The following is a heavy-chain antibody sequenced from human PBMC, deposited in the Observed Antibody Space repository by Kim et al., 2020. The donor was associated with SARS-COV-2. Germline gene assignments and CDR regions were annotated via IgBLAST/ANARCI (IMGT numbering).Heavy chain of an antibody. Sequence: SETLSLTCTVSGGSVSSGSYYWSWIRQPPGKGLEWIGYIYYSGSTNYNPSLKSRVTISVDTSKNQFSLKLSSVTAADTAVYYCARVRESLGGAFDIWGQGTMVTVSS. J-gene: IGHJ3*02. CDR2: IYYSGST. CDR1: GGSVSSGSYY. CDR3: ARVRESLGGAFDI. V-gene: IGHV4-61*01.